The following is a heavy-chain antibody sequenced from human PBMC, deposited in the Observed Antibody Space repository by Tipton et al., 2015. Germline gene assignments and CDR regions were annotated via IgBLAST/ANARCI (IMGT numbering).Heavy chain of an antibody. J-gene: IGHJ4*02. CDR1: GGSISSGDDY. CDR3: ARGLDGDYYFDY. D-gene: IGHD4-17*01. Sequence: TLSLTCTVSGGSISSGDDYWSWIRQYPGKGLEWIGYIYYSGAAYYNPSLKSRVIMSVDTSKNQFSLNLNSVTAADTAVYYCARGLDGDYYFDYWGQGTLVTVSS. V-gene: IGHV4-31*03. CDR2: IYYSGAA.